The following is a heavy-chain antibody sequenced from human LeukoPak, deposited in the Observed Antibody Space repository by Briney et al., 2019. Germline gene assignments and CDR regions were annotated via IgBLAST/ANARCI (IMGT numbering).Heavy chain of an antibody. V-gene: IGHV3-53*01. CDR2: IYSGGST. Sequence: GGSLRLSCAASGFTVSSNYMSWVRQAPGKGLEWVSVIYSGGSTYYADSVKGRFTISRDNSKNTLYLQMNSLRAEDTAVYYCARDRAAYNWNYVETVYWGQGTLVTVSS. D-gene: IGHD1-7*01. CDR1: GFTVSSNY. J-gene: IGHJ4*02. CDR3: ARDRAAYNWNYVETVY.